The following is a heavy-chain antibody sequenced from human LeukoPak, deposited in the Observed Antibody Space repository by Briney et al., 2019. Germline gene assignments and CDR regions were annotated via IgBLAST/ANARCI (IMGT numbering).Heavy chain of an antibody. Sequence: GGSLRLSCAASGFTFDEYAMHWVRQAPGKGLEWVSGISGNSGSIGYADSVKGRFTISRDNAKNSLYLQMNSLRAEDTALYHCARGDYYGSGIHRGHYYYYMDVWGKGTTVTISS. D-gene: IGHD3-10*01. CDR3: ARGDYYGSGIHRGHYYYYMDV. CDR2: ISGNSGSI. CDR1: GFTFDEYA. V-gene: IGHV3-9*01. J-gene: IGHJ6*03.